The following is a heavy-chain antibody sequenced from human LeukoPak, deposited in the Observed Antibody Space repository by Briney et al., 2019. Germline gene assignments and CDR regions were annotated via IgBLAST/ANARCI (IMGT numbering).Heavy chain of an antibody. Sequence: PGGSLRLSCAASGFTFSSFWVTWVRQAPGKGLGWVASIHQDGSETYYVDSVKGRFTISRDNAKNSLFLQMSSLRAEDTAVYYCARGSYSSSSDCWGQGTLVTVSS. D-gene: IGHD6-6*01. CDR3: ARGSYSSSSDC. J-gene: IGHJ4*02. CDR1: GFTFSSFW. CDR2: IHQDGSET. V-gene: IGHV3-7*05.